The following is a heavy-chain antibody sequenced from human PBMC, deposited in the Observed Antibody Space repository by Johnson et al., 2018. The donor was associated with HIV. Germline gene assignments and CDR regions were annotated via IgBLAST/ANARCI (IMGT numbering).Heavy chain of an antibody. Sequence: VQLVESGGGLVQPGGSLRLSCAVSGFTVSSNYITWVRQAPGKGLEWNSVIYSGGDTYYADSVKGRFTISRDDSKNTLYLQMNSLRAEDTAVYYCARSGAASIAARGDAFDIWGQGTMVTVSS. J-gene: IGHJ3*02. CDR2: IYSGGDT. V-gene: IGHV3-66*01. CDR1: GFTVSSNY. CDR3: ARSGAASIAARGDAFDI. D-gene: IGHD6-6*01.